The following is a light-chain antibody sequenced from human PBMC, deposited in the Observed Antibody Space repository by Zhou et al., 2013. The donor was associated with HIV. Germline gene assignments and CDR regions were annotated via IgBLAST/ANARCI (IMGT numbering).Light chain of an antibody. J-gene: IGKJ2*01. CDR3: QESYTTSYT. CDR2: AAS. V-gene: IGKV1-39*01. Sequence: DIQLTQAPSSLSASVGERVTITCRASQDISSYLAWYQQKAGEAPKLLISAASTLQSGVPSRFSGSGSGTDFTLTINGLQPEDFATYFCQESYTTSYTFGQGTKVEIK. CDR1: QDISSY.